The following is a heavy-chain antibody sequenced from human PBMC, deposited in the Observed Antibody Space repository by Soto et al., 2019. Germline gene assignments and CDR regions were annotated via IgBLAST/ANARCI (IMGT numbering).Heavy chain of an antibody. D-gene: IGHD6-6*01. Sequence: QLQLQESGSGLVKPSQTLSLTCAVSGGSISTGAYSWSWIRQPPGNGLEWIGYIYHSGSAYYNPSLKSRVTMSVDRSKNQFSLKLSSVSAADTAVYYCARGKRSSPEDYWGQGTLVTVSS. CDR2: IYHSGSA. CDR3: ARGKRSSPEDY. CDR1: GGSISTGAYS. V-gene: IGHV4-30-2*01. J-gene: IGHJ4*02.